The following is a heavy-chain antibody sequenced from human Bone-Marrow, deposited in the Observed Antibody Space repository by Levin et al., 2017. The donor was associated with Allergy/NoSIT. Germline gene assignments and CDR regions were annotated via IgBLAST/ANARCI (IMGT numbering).Heavy chain of an antibody. Sequence: SETLSLSCTVSGGSVSSGHYCWGWIRQPPGKGMEFIGSIHWNGNTYSNPSLQSRVTIPLDTSKNQFSLILGSVTAADTAIYYCARLPTGFPNWFDPWGQGTQVTVSS. J-gene: IGHJ5*02. CDR3: ARLPTGFPNWFDP. CDR1: GGSVSSGHYC. CDR2: IHWNGNT. V-gene: IGHV4-39*01. D-gene: IGHD3-9*01.